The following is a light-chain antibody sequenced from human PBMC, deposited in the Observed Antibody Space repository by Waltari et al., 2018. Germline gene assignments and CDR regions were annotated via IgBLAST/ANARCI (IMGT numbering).Light chain of an antibody. CDR3: SSYAGSNMGV. CDR1: SSDAGGYHY. J-gene: IGLJ1*01. CDR2: EVS. V-gene: IGLV2-8*01. Sequence: QSALTQPPSASGSPGQPVTISCTGTSSDAGGYHYVSWYQQHPGKAPKLMIYEVSKRPSGVPDRFSGSKSGNTASLTVSGLQAEDEADYYCSSYAGSNMGVFGTGTKVTVL.